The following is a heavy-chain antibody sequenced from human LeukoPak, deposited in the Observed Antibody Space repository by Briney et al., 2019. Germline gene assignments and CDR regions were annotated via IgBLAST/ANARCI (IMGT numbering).Heavy chain of an antibody. CDR2: INHSGST. Sequence: SETLSLTCAVYGGSFSGYYRSWIRQPPGKGLEWIGEINHSGSTNYNPSLKSRVTISVDTSKNQFSLKLSSVTAADTAVYYCAREQPPVGTMVRGTIDYWGQGTLVTVSS. V-gene: IGHV4-34*01. J-gene: IGHJ4*02. CDR3: AREQPPVGTMVRGTIDY. D-gene: IGHD3-10*01. CDR1: GGSFSGYY.